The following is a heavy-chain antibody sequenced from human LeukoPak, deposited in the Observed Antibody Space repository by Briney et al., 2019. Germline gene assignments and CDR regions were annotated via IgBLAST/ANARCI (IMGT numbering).Heavy chain of an antibody. V-gene: IGHV3-66*04. CDR2: IYSGGST. J-gene: IGHJ4*02. Sequence: PGGSLRLSCAASGFTVSSNYMNWVRQAPGKGLEWVSVIYSGGSTYYADSVKGRFTISRDDSENTVYLQMNSLRAEDTAVYYCARRYYYDSSGSYYAWFFDYWGQGTLVTVSS. D-gene: IGHD3-22*01. CDR3: ARRYYYDSSGSYYAWFFDY. CDR1: GFTVSSNY.